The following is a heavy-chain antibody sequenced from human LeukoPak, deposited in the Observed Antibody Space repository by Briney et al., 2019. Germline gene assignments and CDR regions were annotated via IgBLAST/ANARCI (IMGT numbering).Heavy chain of an antibody. J-gene: IGHJ4*02. D-gene: IGHD6-19*01. V-gene: IGHV1-3*01. CDR2: INAGNGNT. CDR1: GYTFTTYS. Sequence: ASVKVSCKASGYTFTTYSIFWVRQAPGQRLEWMGWINAGNGNTKYSQKLQGRVTITRDTSANTAYVELSSLRSEDTAVYYCARGGLVAEAGTDYFDYWGQGTLVTVSS. CDR3: ARGGLVAEAGTDYFDY.